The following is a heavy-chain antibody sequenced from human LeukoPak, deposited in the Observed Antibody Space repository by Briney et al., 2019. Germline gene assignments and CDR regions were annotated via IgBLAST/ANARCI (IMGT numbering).Heavy chain of an antibody. CDR3: ATDRYYYGSGSYYGFFDY. CDR1: GYTLTELS. D-gene: IGHD3-10*01. CDR2: FDPEDGET. Sequence: ASVKVSCKVSGYTLTELSMHWVRQAPGKGLEWMGGFDPEDGETIYAQKFQGKVTMTEDTSTDTAYMELSSLRSEDTAVYYCATDRYYYGSGSYYGFFDYWGQGTLVTVSS. V-gene: IGHV1-24*01. J-gene: IGHJ4*02.